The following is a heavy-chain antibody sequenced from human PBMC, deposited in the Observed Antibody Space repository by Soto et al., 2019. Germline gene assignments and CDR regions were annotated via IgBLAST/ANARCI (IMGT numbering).Heavy chain of an antibody. V-gene: IGHV5-10-1*01. J-gene: IGHJ6*02. CDR3: ARHYICRGGDCYYYGMDV. CDR2: IEPSDSYI. CDR1: GYSFTKSW. D-gene: IGHD3-16*01. Sequence: GESLKISCKGSGYSFTKSWISWVRQMPGKGLEWMGRIEPSDSYINYSPSFQGHVTISADKSINTAYLQWSSLRASDTAIYYCARHYICRGGDCYYYGMDVWGQGTTVTVSS.